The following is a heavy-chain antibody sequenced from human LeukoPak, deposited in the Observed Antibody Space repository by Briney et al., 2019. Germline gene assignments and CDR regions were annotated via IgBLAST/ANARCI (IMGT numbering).Heavy chain of an antibody. J-gene: IGHJ4*02. CDR2: IKTDNAGGTT. Sequence: PGGSLRLSCAASGFTFTHAWMNWVRQAPGKGLEWVGRIKTDNAGGTTDYAAPVKGRFTISRDDSDSTLYLQMHSLKTEDTAIYYCTTIYMGATFDFWGQGALVAVSS. CDR3: TTIYMGATFDF. D-gene: IGHD1-26*01. V-gene: IGHV3-15*01. CDR1: GFTFTHAW.